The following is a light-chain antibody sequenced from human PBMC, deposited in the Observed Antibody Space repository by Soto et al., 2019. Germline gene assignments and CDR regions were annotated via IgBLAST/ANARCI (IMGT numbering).Light chain of an antibody. J-gene: IGKJ4*01. CDR3: QQSYSTLLS. V-gene: IGKV1-39*01. CDR2: AAS. CDR1: QSISNH. Sequence: DIQMTQSPSSLSASVEDRVIITCRASQSISNHLNWYQQKPGKAPKLLIFAASSLQSGVPSRFSATGSGTDFSLTIMSLQPEDFATYYCQQSYSTLLSFGGGTKVDIK.